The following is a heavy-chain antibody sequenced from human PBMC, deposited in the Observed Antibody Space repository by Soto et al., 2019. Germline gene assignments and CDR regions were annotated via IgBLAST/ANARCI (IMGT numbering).Heavy chain of an antibody. V-gene: IGHV3-30-3*01. D-gene: IGHD3-10*01. CDR3: ARPPVSRYDYASGSNWELKHDMEG. CDR2: ISYDGNKK. J-gene: IGHJ6*04. Sequence: GWSLRLSCTASGFSVSNYAMHWVRQAPGKGLAWGAVISYDGNKKQYADSVKGRLTISRDNSKNTLYLQLNGLRVEDTAVYYCARPPVSRYDYASGSNWELKHDMEGWGEGTTVTVSS. CDR1: GFSVSNYA.